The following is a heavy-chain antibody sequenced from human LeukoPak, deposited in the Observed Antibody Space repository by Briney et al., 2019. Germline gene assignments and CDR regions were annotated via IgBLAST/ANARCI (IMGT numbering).Heavy chain of an antibody. J-gene: IGHJ4*02. CDR1: GFSISSGFY. Sequence: SETLSLTCTVSGFSISSGFYWGWVRQPPGKGGEWIGSIYHSGSTYYNPSLKSRVTISVDTSKNQFSLKVSSVTAADTAVYYCARRTGIMVPDYWGQGTLVTVSS. V-gene: IGHV4-38-2*02. CDR2: IYHSGST. CDR3: ARRTGIMVPDY. D-gene: IGHD3-10*01.